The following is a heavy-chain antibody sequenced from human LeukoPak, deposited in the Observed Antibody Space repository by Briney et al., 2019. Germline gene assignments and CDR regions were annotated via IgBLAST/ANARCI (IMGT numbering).Heavy chain of an antibody. CDR1: GYTFSSYG. CDR3: ARGPTYGSRSDFLES. CDR2: LKEDVSAR. Sequence: GRSLRLSCAASGYTFSSYGMHWVRQAPGKGLEWVASLKEDVSARNLVDSVKGRFTISTDNAKNSLYLQMNSLRVEDTAVYYCARGPTYGSRSDFLESWGLGTLVTVSS. D-gene: IGHD3-10*01. V-gene: IGHV3-7*01. J-gene: IGHJ4*02.